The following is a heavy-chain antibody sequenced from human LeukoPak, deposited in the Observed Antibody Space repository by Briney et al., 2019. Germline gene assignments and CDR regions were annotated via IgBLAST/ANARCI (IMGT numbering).Heavy chain of an antibody. V-gene: IGHV3-30*18. CDR1: GFSVSNNY. J-gene: IGHJ6*02. CDR3: AKDQSRSRYYYYGMDV. D-gene: IGHD6-6*01. CDR2: TSYDGGNK. Sequence: PGGSLRLSCAASGFSVSNNYMSWVRQAPGKGLEWVAVTSYDGGNKYYVDSVKGRFTISRDNSKNTLYLQMNSLRAEDTAVYYCAKDQSRSRYYYYGMDVWGQGTTVTVSS.